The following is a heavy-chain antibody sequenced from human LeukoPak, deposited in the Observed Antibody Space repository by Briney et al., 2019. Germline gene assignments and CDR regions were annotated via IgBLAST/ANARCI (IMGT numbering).Heavy chain of an antibody. V-gene: IGHV3-30*18. CDR1: GFTFSSYG. CDR2: ISYDGSNK. D-gene: IGHD3-9*01. Sequence: GRSLRLSCAASGFTFSSYGMHWVRQAPGKGLEWVAVISYDGSNKYYADSVKGRFTISRDDSKNTLYLQMNSLRAEDTAVYYCAKNVLRYFDWLLSVDYWGQGTLVTVSS. CDR3: AKNVLRYFDWLLSVDY. J-gene: IGHJ4*02.